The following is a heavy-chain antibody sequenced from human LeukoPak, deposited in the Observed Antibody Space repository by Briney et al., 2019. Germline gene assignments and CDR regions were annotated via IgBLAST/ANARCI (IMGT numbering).Heavy chain of an antibody. Sequence: GASVTVSCKASGYTFTSYGISWVRQAPGQGLEWMGWISAYNGNTNYAQKLQGRVTMTTDTSTSTAYMELRSLRSDDTAAYYCARKLSRRDYGALDFDYWGQGTLVTVSS. V-gene: IGHV1-18*01. CDR1: GYTFTSYG. D-gene: IGHD4-17*01. CDR3: ARKLSRRDYGALDFDY. CDR2: ISAYNGNT. J-gene: IGHJ4*02.